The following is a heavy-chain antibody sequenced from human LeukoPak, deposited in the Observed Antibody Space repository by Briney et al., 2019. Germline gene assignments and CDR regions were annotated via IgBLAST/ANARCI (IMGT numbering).Heavy chain of an antibody. CDR3: ARMGPYGSGSYAVDY. V-gene: IGHV3-74*01. CDR1: GFAFSSYW. Sequence: VGSLRLSCAASGFAFSSYWMHWVRQAPGKGLVWVSRINGDGSSTSYADSVKGRFTISRDNAKNTLYLQMNSLRAEDTAVYYCARMGPYGSGSYAVDYWGQGTLVTVSS. D-gene: IGHD3-10*01. CDR2: INGDGSST. J-gene: IGHJ4*02.